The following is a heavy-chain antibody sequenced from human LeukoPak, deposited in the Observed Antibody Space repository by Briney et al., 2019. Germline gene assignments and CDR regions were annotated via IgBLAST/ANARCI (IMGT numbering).Heavy chain of an antibody. Sequence: SETLSLTCAVSGGSFSGYYWSWIRQPPGKGLEWIGEINYSGSTNYNPSPKSRVTISVDTSKNQFSLKLSSVTAADTAVYYCARDGVHYDFWSGPTGGRYYYYYMDVWGKGTTVTVSS. CDR1: GGSFSGYY. J-gene: IGHJ6*03. D-gene: IGHD3-3*01. V-gene: IGHV4-34*01. CDR3: ARDGVHYDFWSGPTGGRYYYYYMDV. CDR2: INYSGST.